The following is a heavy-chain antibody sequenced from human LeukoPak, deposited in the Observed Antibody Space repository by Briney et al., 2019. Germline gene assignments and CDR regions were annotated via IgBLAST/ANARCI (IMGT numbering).Heavy chain of an antibody. CDR2: MSPNSGDT. CDR3: ARGPPNWGFDF. V-gene: IGHV1-8*01. Sequence: ASVTVSCKASGYTFTSYDINWVRHATGQGLEWMGWMSPNSGDTGYAQKFQGRVTMTRDTSISTAFMELTSLRSEDTAVYYCARGPPNWGFDFWGQGALVTVSS. CDR1: GYTFTSYD. J-gene: IGHJ4*02. D-gene: IGHD7-27*01.